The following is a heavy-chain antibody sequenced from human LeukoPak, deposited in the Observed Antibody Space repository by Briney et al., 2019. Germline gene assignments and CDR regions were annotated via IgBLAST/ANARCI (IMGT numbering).Heavy chain of an antibody. CDR2: IYYSGST. CDR3: ARAKYDILTGYWDAFDI. V-gene: IGHV4-59*12. J-gene: IGHJ3*02. D-gene: IGHD3-9*01. CDR1: GGSISSYY. Sequence: SETLSLTCTVSGGSISSYYWSWIRQPPGKGLEWIGYIYYSGSTNYNPSLKSRVTISVDTSKNQFSLKLSSVTAADTAVYYCARAKYDILTGYWDAFDIWGQGTMVTVSS.